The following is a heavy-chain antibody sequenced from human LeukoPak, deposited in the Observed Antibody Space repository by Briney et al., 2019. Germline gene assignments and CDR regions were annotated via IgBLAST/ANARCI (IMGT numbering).Heavy chain of an antibody. CDR1: GYTFTSYA. J-gene: IGHJ6*02. V-gene: IGHV1-3*01. CDR2: INAGNGNT. Sequence: ASVKVSCKASGYTFTSYAMHWVRQAPGQRLEWMGWINAGNGNTKYSQKFQGRVTITRDTSASTAYMELSSLGSEDTAVYYCASSSPCSGGSCYSSNYYYYGMDVWGQGTTVTVSS. D-gene: IGHD2-15*01. CDR3: ASSSPCSGGSCYSSNYYYYGMDV.